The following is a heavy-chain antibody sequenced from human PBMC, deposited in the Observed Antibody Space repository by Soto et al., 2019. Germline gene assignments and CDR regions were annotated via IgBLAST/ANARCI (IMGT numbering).Heavy chain of an antibody. J-gene: IGHJ5*02. CDR3: ARDGQESGYLNWFDP. CDR1: GGSISSGGYY. V-gene: IGHV4-31*03. CDR2: IYYSGST. D-gene: IGHD3-3*01. Sequence: QVQLQESGPGLVKPSQTLSLTCTVSGGSISSGGYYWSWIRQHPGKGLEWIGYIYYSGSTYYNPSLKSRVTISVDTSKNQFSLKLSSVTAADTAVYYCARDGQESGYLNWFDPWGQGTLVTVSS.